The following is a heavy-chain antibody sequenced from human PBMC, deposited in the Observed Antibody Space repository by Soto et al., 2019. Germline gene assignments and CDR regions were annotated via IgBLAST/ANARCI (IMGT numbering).Heavy chain of an antibody. V-gene: IGHV4-34*01. J-gene: IGHJ4*02. CDR2: INHSGST. CDR3: ARSTYYYDSSDYYSFYFDY. Sequence: SETLSLTCAVYGGSFSGYYWSWIRLPPGKGLEWIGEINHSGSTNYNPSLKSRVTISVDTSKNQFYLKLSSVTAADTAVYYCARSTYYYDSSDYYSFYFDYWGQGTLVTVSS. D-gene: IGHD3-22*01. CDR1: GGSFSGYY.